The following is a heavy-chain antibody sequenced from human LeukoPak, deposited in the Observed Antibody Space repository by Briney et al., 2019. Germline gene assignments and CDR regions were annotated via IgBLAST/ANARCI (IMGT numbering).Heavy chain of an antibody. CDR3: ARGGDWTFDY. J-gene: IGHJ4*02. CDR1: GFSLGNFG. Sequence: PGGSLRLSCGASGFSLGNFGMNWVRQAPGKGLEWVSYINSNGNIIYYADSVKGRITISRDNAKNSLYLQMNSLRAEDTAVYYCARGGDWTFDYWGQGALVTVSS. V-gene: IGHV3-48*03. CDR2: INSNGNII. D-gene: IGHD2-21*02.